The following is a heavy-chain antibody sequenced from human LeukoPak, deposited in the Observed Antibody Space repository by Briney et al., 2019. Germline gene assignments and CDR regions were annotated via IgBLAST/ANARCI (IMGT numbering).Heavy chain of an antibody. CDR3: AKDPQWDVDRYGSGSYYLY. D-gene: IGHD3-10*01. CDR1: GFTFSSYA. Sequence: GGSLRLSCAASGFTFSSYAMTWFRQAPGKGLEWVSAISSRGITSYYADSVKGRFTISRDNSNNTLFLQMNSLRAEDTAVYYCAKDPQWDVDRYGSGSYYLYWGQGTLVTVSS. V-gene: IGHV3-23*01. J-gene: IGHJ4*02. CDR2: ISSRGITS.